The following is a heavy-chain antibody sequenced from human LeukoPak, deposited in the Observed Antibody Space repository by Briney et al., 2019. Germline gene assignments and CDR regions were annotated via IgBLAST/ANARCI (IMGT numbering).Heavy chain of an antibody. CDR2: ISGSGGST. CDR3: AKAGYCTNGVCYRWYYFDY. D-gene: IGHD2-8*01. Sequence: GGSLRLSCAASGFTFSSYAISWVRQAPGKGLEWVSAISGSGGSTYYADSVKGRFTISRDNSKNTLYLQMNSLRAEDTAVYYCAKAGYCTNGVCYRWYYFDYWGQGTLVTVSS. V-gene: IGHV3-23*01. J-gene: IGHJ4*02. CDR1: GFTFSSYA.